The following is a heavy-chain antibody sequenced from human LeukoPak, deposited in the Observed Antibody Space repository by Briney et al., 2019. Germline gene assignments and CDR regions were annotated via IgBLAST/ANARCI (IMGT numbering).Heavy chain of an antibody. CDR1: GYTFTSD. J-gene: IGHJ4*02. CDR3: ARGAVRGDCSGGSCYFFDN. Sequence: GASVKVSCKASGYTFTSDINWVRQATGQGLEWMGWMNPKSGNTDYAQKFQGRVTMTRDTSINTAYIELSSLRSEDSAVYYCARGAVRGDCSGGSCYFFDNWGQGTLVTVSP. V-gene: IGHV1-8*01. CDR2: MNPKSGNT. D-gene: IGHD2-15*01.